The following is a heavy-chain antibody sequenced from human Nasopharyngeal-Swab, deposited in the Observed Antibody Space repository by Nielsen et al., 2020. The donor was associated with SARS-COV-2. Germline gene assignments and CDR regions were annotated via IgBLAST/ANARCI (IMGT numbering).Heavy chain of an antibody. V-gene: IGHV4-34*01. CDR1: GGSFSAFY. CDR3: ARGFDY. CDR2: INHRGRP. Sequence: SETLSLTCGVSGGSFSAFYWHWIRQSPGKGLEWIGEINHRGRPNYNPSLKSRVTISVDTSKNQFSLKLSSVTAADTAVYYCARGFDYWGQGTLVTVSS. J-gene: IGHJ4*02.